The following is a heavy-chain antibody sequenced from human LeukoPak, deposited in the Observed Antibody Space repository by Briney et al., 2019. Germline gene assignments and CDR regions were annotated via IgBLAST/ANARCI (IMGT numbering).Heavy chain of an antibody. CDR3: AKERIAAAGTLGFDY. D-gene: IGHD6-13*01. V-gene: IGHV3-9*01. CDR1: GFTFDDYA. CDR2: ISWNSGSI. Sequence: TGGSLRLSCAASGFTFDDYAMHWVRQAPGKGLEWVSGISWNSGSIGYADSVKGRVTISRDNAKNSLYLQMNSLRAEDTALYYCAKERIAAAGTLGFDYWGQGTLVTVSS. J-gene: IGHJ4*02.